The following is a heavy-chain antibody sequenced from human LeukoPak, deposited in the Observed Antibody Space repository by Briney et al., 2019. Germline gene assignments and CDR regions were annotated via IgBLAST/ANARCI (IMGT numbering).Heavy chain of an antibody. J-gene: IGHJ6*02. D-gene: IGHD1-1*01. Sequence: SQTLSLTCALSGDRVSSNSAAWNWIRQSPSRGLEWLGRTYYRSKWYYDYALSVKRRIVINPDTSKNQFSLQLNSVTPEDTAVYYCARQSSTDYYYYGLGVWGQGTTVAVSS. CDR1: GDRVSSNSAA. V-gene: IGHV6-1*01. CDR3: ARQSSTDYYYYGLGV. CDR2: TYYRSKWYY.